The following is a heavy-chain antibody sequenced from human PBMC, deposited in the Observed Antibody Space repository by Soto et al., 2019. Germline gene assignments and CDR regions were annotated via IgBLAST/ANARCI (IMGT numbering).Heavy chain of an antibody. D-gene: IGHD5-18*01. CDR1: GYTFSNYD. Sequence: ASVKVSCKASGYTFSNYDITWVRQAAGQALEWVGWVNPNSGYTAYAQKFVGRVTMTRNTPLRTAYLELSSLTSGDTAVSSCASGYSYGCKDN. J-gene: IGHJ5*01. V-gene: IGHV1-8*01. CDR3: ASGYSYGCKDN. CDR2: VNPNSGYT.